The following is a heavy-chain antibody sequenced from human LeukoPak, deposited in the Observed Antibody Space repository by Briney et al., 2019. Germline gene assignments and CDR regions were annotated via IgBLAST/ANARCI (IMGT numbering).Heavy chain of an antibody. D-gene: IGHD2-2*01. CDR1: GGTFSSYA. J-gene: IGHJ5*02. V-gene: IGHV1-69*04. CDR2: IIPILGIA. Sequence: SVKVSCEASGGTFSSYAISWVRQAPGQGLEWMGRIIPILGIANYAQKFQGRVTITADKSTSTAYMELSSLRSEDTAVYYCAGDPLPYCSSASCAPWGQGTLVTVSS. CDR3: AGDPLPYCSSASCAP.